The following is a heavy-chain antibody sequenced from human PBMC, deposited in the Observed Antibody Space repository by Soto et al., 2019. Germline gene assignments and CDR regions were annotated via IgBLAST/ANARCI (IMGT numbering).Heavy chain of an antibody. J-gene: IGHJ4*02. V-gene: IGHV3-30*04. CDR2: ISFDGSKQ. D-gene: IGHD3-10*01. Sequence: QVQLVESGGGVVQPGRSLRLSCAASGFIFSNYAMHWVRQTPGKGLEWVAVISFDGSKQFYADSVRGRFTISRDSSKNTLYLQMDSLRTEDTAVYCGARPTSGTYPSPFDFWGQGTLVAVSS. CDR3: ARPTSGTYPSPFDF. CDR1: GFIFSNYA.